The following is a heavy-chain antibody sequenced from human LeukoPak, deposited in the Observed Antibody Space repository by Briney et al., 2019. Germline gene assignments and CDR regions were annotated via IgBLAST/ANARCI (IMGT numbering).Heavy chain of an antibody. CDR1: GDTLTELS. D-gene: IGHD3-9*01. CDR2: FDPEHGEM. Sequence: ASVKVSCKVSGDTLTELSTHWVRQAPGKGLEWMGGFDPEHGEMIYAQKLQGRVTMTEDRSTDTAYMELSSLRPEDTAVYYCATGGPWDLLKYWGQGTLVTVSS. J-gene: IGHJ4*02. V-gene: IGHV1-24*01. CDR3: ATGGPWDLLKY.